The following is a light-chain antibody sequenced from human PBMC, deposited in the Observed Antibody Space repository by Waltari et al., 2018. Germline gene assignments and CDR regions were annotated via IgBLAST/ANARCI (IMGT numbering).Light chain of an antibody. Sequence: DIVLTQSPASLAVSPGQRASITCRASESVNVFGMYLIHWYQQKPEHPPKPLIYQPSSKDTGVPARVSVIGAGSDFALTINPVEADDGADYYGLQTKRSPGAFGQGTKVEIK. CDR2: QPS. CDR3: LQTKRSPGA. CDR1: ESVNVFGMYL. J-gene: IGKJ1*01. V-gene: IGKV6D-21*02.